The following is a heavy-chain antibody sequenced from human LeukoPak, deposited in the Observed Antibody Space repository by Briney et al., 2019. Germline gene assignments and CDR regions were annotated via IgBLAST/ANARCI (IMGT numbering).Heavy chain of an antibody. CDR1: GGSFSGYY. Sequence: PSETLSLTCAVYGGSFSGYYWSWIRQPPGKGLEWIGEINHSGSTNYNPSLKSRVTISVDTSKNQFSLKLSSVTAADTAVYYCARPYRPHALGLLHRYWYFDLWGRGTLVTVSS. CDR2: INHSGST. CDR3: ARPYRPHALGLLHRYWYFDL. D-gene: IGHD3-22*01. J-gene: IGHJ2*01. V-gene: IGHV4-34*01.